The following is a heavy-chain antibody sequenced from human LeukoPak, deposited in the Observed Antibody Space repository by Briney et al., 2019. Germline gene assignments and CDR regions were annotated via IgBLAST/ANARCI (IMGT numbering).Heavy chain of an antibody. V-gene: IGHV3-23*01. CDR3: ARVITGTTDFDY. Sequence: GGSLRLSCVVSGFTFSTSAMSWVRQAPGKGLEWVSGISESGGSTYYADSVKGRFTSSRDNSKNTLYLQMNNLRAEDTAVYYCARVITGTTDFDYWGQGTLVTVSS. J-gene: IGHJ4*02. CDR2: ISESGGST. D-gene: IGHD1-7*01. CDR1: GFTFSTSA.